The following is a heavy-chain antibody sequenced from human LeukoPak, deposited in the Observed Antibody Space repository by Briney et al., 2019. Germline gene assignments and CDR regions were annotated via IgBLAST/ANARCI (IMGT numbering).Heavy chain of an antibody. Sequence: SETLSLTCTVSGGSISSYYWSWIRQPPGKGLEWIGYIYYSGSTNYNPSLKSRVTISVDTSKNQFSLKLSSVTAADTAVYYCARARYCSSTSCPRYWFDPWGQGTLVTVSS. V-gene: IGHV4-59*12. CDR3: ARARYCSSTSCPRYWFDP. CDR2: IYYSGST. CDR1: GGSISSYY. D-gene: IGHD2-2*01. J-gene: IGHJ5*02.